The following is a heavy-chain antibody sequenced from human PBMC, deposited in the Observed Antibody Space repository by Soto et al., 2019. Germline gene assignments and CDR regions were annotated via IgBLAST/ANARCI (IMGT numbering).Heavy chain of an antibody. Sequence: SETLSLTCTVSGGSISSYYWRWIRQPAGKGLEWIGRIYTSGSTNYNPSLKSRVTMSVDTSKNQFSLKLRSVTAADTAVYYCARDGGPGYSSSWYSGYYYYGMDVWGQGTTVTVSS. J-gene: IGHJ6*02. CDR2: IYTSGST. V-gene: IGHV4-4*07. D-gene: IGHD6-13*01. CDR1: GGSISSYY. CDR3: ARDGGPGYSSSWYSGYYYYGMDV.